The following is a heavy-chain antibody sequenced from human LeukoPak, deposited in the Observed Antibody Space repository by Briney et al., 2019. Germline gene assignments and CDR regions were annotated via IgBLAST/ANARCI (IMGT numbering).Heavy chain of an antibody. D-gene: IGHD6-13*01. CDR1: GFTFSGYS. J-gene: IGHJ1*01. Sequence: GGSLRLSCAASGFTFSGYSMSWVRQAPGKGLEWVAGLGRTGEYKYYADSVKGRFTISRDNAKNSLFLQMGSLRVEDTAVYYCARESTAGYNSSWYGFRNWGQGTLVSVSS. CDR2: LGRTGEYK. CDR3: ARESTAGYNSSWYGFRN. V-gene: IGHV3-21*01.